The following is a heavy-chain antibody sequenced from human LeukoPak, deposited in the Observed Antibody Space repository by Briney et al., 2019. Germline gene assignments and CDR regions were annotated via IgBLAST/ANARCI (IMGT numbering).Heavy chain of an antibody. D-gene: IGHD6-19*01. V-gene: IGHV3-30*02. J-gene: IGHJ4*02. CDR3: AKDVGSIAVAFDY. Sequence: GGSLRLSCAASGFTFSSYGMHWVRQAPGKGLGWVAFIRYDGSNKYYADSVKGRFTISRDNSKNTLYLQMNSLRAEDTAVYYCAKDVGSIAVAFDYWGQGTLVTVSS. CDR2: IRYDGSNK. CDR1: GFTFSSYG.